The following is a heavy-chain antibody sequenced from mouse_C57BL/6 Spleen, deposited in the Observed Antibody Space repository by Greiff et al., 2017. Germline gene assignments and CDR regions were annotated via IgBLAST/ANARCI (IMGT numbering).Heavy chain of an antibody. V-gene: IGHV1-50*01. CDR3: ARLNYDGSSYPAWFAY. CDR1: GYTFPSSW. J-gene: IGHJ3*01. CDR2: IDPSDTYT. D-gene: IGHD1-1*01. Sequence: FQLQQPGAELVKPGASVKLSCKASGYTFPSSWMPWVKQRPGQGLEWIGEIDPSDTYTNSNKKFKGKSPLTVDTSSSTASRQLSSLTSEDSAVYYCARLNYDGSSYPAWFAYWGQGTLVTVSA.